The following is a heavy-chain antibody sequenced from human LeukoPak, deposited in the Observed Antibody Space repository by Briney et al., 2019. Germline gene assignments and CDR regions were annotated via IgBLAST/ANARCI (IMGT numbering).Heavy chain of an antibody. CDR1: GFTFSSYS. CDR3: AKAYYDSSGYLPTYYYYYYGMDV. D-gene: IGHD3-22*01. V-gene: IGHV3-21*01. Sequence: PGGSLRLSCAASGFTFSSYSMNWVRQAPGKGLEWVSSISSSSSYIYYADSVKGRFTISRDNAKNSLYLQMNSLRAEDTAVYYCAKAYYDSSGYLPTYYYYYYGMDVWGQGTTVTVSS. J-gene: IGHJ6*02. CDR2: ISSSSSYI.